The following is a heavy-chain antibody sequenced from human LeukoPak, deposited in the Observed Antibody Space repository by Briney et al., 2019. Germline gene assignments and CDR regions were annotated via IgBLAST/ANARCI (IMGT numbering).Heavy chain of an antibody. CDR1: GFTFSSYS. J-gene: IGHJ6*03. Sequence: GGSLRLSCAASGFTFSSYSMNWVRQAPGKGLEWIAYLSSSGSAFSYADSVKGRFTISRDNAKNSLYLQMNSLRAEDTAVYYCTYSSSWYYYYYMDVWGKGTTVTVSS. D-gene: IGHD6-13*01. V-gene: IGHV3-48*01. CDR2: LSSSGSAF. CDR3: TYSSSWYYYYYMDV.